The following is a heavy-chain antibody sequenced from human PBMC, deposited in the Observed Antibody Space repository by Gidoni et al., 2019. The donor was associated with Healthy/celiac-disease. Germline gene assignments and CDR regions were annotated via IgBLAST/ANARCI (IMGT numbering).Heavy chain of an antibody. J-gene: IGHJ5*02. Sequence: QVQLQESGPGLVKPSETLYLTCTVSGGSISSYYWSWIRQPPGKGLEWIGYIYYSGSTNYNPSLKSRVTISVDTSKNQFSLKLSSVTAADTAVYYCAREYKQLAGNWFDPWGQGTLVTVSS. D-gene: IGHD6-13*01. V-gene: IGHV4-59*12. CDR1: GGSISSYY. CDR2: IYYSGST. CDR3: AREYKQLAGNWFDP.